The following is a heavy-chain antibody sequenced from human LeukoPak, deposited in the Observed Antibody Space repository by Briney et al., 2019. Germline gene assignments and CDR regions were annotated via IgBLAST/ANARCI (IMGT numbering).Heavy chain of an antibody. D-gene: IGHD3-10*01. CDR1: GYIFTDYY. Sequence: GASVTVSCKASGYIFTDYYIHWVRQAPGQGLEWMGWINPHSGGTNYAQNFQGRVTMTRDTFITTVDMELRSLRSDDTAVYYCARDGPQYYYGSGSYGEGFDPWGQGTLVTVSS. J-gene: IGHJ5*02. CDR2: INPHSGGT. CDR3: ARDGPQYYYGSGSYGEGFDP. V-gene: IGHV1-2*02.